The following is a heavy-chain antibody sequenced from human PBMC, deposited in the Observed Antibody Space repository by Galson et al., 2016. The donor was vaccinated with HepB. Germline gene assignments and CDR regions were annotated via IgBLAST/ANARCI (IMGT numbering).Heavy chain of an antibody. Sequence: SVKVSCKASGYEFTDYGIVWVRQAPGQGLEWMGWISGYNGNKRYSENFQGRVTMTTDTSTSTAYMELRSLRSDDTAVYYCARVSEDYGDLWWFDPWGQGTLVTVSS. CDR3: ARVSEDYGDLWWFDP. V-gene: IGHV1-18*01. J-gene: IGHJ5*02. CDR1: GYEFTDYG. CDR2: ISGYNGNK. D-gene: IGHD4-17*01.